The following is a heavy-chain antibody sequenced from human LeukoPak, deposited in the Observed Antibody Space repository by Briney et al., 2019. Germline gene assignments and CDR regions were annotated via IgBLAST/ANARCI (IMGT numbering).Heavy chain of an antibody. CDR1: GYSFTSYW. CDR2: IYPGDPDT. Sequence: GESLKISCKGSGYSFTSYWIGWVRQMPGKGLEWMGIIYPGDPDTRYSPSFQGQVTISADKSISTAYLQWSSLKASDTAMYYCARSPGSSSSADAFDIWGQGTMVTVSS. J-gene: IGHJ3*02. D-gene: IGHD6-6*01. V-gene: IGHV5-51*01. CDR3: ARSPGSSSSADAFDI.